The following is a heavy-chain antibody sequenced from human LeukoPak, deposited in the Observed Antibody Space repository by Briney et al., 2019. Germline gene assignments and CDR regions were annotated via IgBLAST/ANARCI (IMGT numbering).Heavy chain of an antibody. CDR1: GFTFSSYA. CDR3: AKRRDSGGYRANDALDI. CDR2: ISGRGHNT. J-gene: IGHJ3*02. D-gene: IGHD3-22*01. V-gene: IGHV3-23*01. Sequence: PGGSLRLSCAASGFTFSSYALSWVRQAPRKGLEWVSSISGRGHNTYYADSMKGRGTISRDNSKNTLYLQMNSLRGADTAVYYCAKRRDSGGYRANDALDIWGQGTMVTVSS.